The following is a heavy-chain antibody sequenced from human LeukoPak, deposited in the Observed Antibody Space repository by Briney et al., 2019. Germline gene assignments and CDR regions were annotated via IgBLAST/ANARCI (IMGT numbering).Heavy chain of an antibody. Sequence: SVKVSCKASGFTFTSSAMQWVRQARGQRLEWIGWIVVGSGNTNYAQKFQERVTITRDMSTSTTYMELSSLRSEDTAVYYCGADLTMVRGVPRWFDPWGQGTLVTVSS. D-gene: IGHD3-10*01. J-gene: IGHJ5*02. CDR3: GADLTMVRGVPRWFDP. CDR1: GFTFTSSA. V-gene: IGHV1-58*02. CDR2: IVVGSGNT.